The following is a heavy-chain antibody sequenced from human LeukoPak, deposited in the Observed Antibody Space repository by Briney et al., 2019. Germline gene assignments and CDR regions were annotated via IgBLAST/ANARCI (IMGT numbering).Heavy chain of an antibody. J-gene: IGHJ4*02. CDR3: ARAEADRTFDY. CDR2: IHGST. V-gene: IGHV4-59*01. D-gene: IGHD1-7*01. CDR1: GGSISTYY. Sequence: SETLSLTCTVSGGSISTYYWSWMRQPPGRGLEWIGYIHGSTNYNPSLRSRVTISVDVSKNQFSLKLTSVTAADTAVYYCARAEADRTFDYWGQGTLVIVSS.